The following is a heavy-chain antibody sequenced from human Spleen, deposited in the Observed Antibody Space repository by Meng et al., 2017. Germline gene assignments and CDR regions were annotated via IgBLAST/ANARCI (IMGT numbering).Heavy chain of an antibody. CDR3: ARTPRDSSYHMDV. V-gene: IGHV2-70*01. J-gene: IGHJ6*02. Sequence: SGPTLVKPTQTLTLTCTFSGFSLSTSGMCVSWIRQPPGKALEWLAFIDWDDDKYYSTSLETRLTISKGSSENQVVLTMTNMDPIDTATYFCARTPRDSSYHMDVWGQGTTVTVSS. CDR1: GFSLSTSGMC. CDR2: IDWDDDK.